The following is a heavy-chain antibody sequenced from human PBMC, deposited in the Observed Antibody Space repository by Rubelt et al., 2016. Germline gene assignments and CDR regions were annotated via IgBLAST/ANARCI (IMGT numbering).Heavy chain of an antibody. CDR1: GFTFSSYS. D-gene: IGHD3-22*01. V-gene: IGHV3-48*01. CDR2: ISSDSSTV. J-gene: IGHJ4*02. CDR3: AREVSSGSYFDY. Sequence: VEFGGGLAQPGGSLRLSCAASGFTFSSYSMNWVRQAPGKGLEWVSYISSDSSTVYYADSVKGRFTISRDNAKNSLSLQMNSLRAEDTAVYYCAREVSSGSYFDYWGQGALVTASS.